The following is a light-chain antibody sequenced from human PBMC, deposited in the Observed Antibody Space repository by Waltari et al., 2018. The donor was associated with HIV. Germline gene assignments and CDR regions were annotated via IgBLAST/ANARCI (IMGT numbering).Light chain of an antibody. J-gene: IGLJ2*01. Sequence: SYELTQPPSMSVSPGQTASITCSGDKLVGKYVCWYQQRPGQSPVMVIYQDSERPSGVPERFSGSNSGNTATLTISGTQPLDEADYYCQVWDNNTAVFGGGTKLTVL. CDR1: KLVGKY. CDR3: QVWDNNTAV. CDR2: QDS. V-gene: IGLV3-1*01.